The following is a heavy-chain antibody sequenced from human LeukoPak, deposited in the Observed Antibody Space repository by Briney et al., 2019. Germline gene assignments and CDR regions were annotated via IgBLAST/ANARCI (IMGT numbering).Heavy chain of an antibody. CDR3: AKSPLDTSLTIYFDY. V-gene: IGHV3-23*01. J-gene: IGHJ4*02. D-gene: IGHD3-22*01. CDR2: LTNSGGTT. CDR1: GFTFSSFA. Sequence: GGSLRLSCAASGFTFSSFAMSWVRQAPGKGLEWVSALTNSGGTTYYAGSMKGRFTISRDNSKNTLYLQMNSLRAEDTAIYYCAKSPLDTSLTIYFDYWGQGTLVTVSS.